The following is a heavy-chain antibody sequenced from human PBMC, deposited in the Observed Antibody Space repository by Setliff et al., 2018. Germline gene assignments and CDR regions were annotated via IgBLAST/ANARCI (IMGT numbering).Heavy chain of an antibody. CDR3: ARTDDSSGYYYG. CDR1: GGSISSGSYY. CDR2: IYTSGST. D-gene: IGHD3-22*01. V-gene: IGHV4-61*09. Sequence: PSETLSLTCTVSGGSISSGSYYWSWIRQPAGKGLEWIGHIYTSGSTNYNPSLKSRVTISVDTSKNQFSLKLSSVTAADTAVYYCARTDDSSGYYYGWGQGTLVTVS. J-gene: IGHJ4*02.